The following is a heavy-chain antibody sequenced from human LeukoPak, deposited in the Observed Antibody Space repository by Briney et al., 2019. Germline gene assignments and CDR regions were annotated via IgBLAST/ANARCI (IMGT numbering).Heavy chain of an antibody. Sequence: GGSLRLSCAASGFTFSSYGMHWVRQAPGKGLEWVAVISYDGSNKYYADSVKGRFTISRDNSKNTLYLQMNSLRAEDTAVYYCARDRSWYGYFQHWGQGTLVTVSS. J-gene: IGHJ1*01. V-gene: IGHV3-30*03. CDR3: ARDRSWYGYFQH. D-gene: IGHD6-13*01. CDR1: GFTFSSYG. CDR2: ISYDGSNK.